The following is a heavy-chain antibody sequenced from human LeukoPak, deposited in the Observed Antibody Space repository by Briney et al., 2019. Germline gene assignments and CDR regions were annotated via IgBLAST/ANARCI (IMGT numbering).Heavy chain of an antibody. CDR2: IWYDGSNK. CDR3: ARELVRVVPRGEKRFDP. J-gene: IGHJ5*02. CDR1: GFTFSSYG. D-gene: IGHD2-2*01. Sequence: GGSLRLSCAASGFTFSSYGMHWVRQAPGKGLEWVGVIWYDGSNKYYADSVKGRFTISRDNSKNTLYLQMNSLRAEDTAVYYCARELVRVVPRGEKRFDPWGQGTLVTVSS. V-gene: IGHV3-33*01.